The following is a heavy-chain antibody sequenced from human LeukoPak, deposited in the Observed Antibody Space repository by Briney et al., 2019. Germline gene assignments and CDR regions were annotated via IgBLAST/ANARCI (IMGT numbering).Heavy chain of an antibody. CDR3: ARTRGYQLLSRMDV. CDR2: ISSSGSTI. D-gene: IGHD2-2*01. Sequence: PGGSLRLSCAASGFTFSSYEMNWVRQAPGKGLEWVSYISSSGSTIYYADSVKGRFTISRDNAKNSLYLQMNSLRAEDTAVYYCARTRGYQLLSRMDVWGKGTTVTVSS. J-gene: IGHJ6*04. V-gene: IGHV3-48*03. CDR1: GFTFSSYE.